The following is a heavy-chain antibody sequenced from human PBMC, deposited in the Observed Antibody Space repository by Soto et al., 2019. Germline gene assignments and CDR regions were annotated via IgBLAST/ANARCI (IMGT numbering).Heavy chain of an antibody. J-gene: IGHJ6*02. V-gene: IGHV1-24*01. D-gene: IGHD6-6*01. Sequence: ASVKVSCKVSGYTLTELSMHWVRQAPGKGLEWMGGFDPEDGETIYAQKFQGRVTMTEDTSTDTAYMELSSLRSEDTAVYYCATDGSLAESPYYSGMDVWGQGTTVTVSS. CDR1: GYTLTELS. CDR3: ATDGSLAESPYYSGMDV. CDR2: FDPEDGET.